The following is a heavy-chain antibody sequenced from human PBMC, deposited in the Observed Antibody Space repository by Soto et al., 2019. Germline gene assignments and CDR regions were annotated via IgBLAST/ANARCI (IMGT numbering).Heavy chain of an antibody. CDR1: GFTFSTYG. J-gene: IGHJ6*02. Sequence: PWGSLRLSCAASGFTFSTYGMHWVRQAPGKGLERVAVIWFDGSDKYYAGSVKGRFTISRDNSKNTLYLQMNSLRAEGTAVYYCAREEIVAMINHSGMDVWGQGTTVTVSS. V-gene: IGHV3-33*01. D-gene: IGHD5-12*01. CDR3: AREEIVAMINHSGMDV. CDR2: IWFDGSDK.